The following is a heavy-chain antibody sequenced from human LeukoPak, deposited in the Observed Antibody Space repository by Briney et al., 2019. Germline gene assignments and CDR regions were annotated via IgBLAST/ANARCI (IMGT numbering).Heavy chain of an antibody. V-gene: IGHV3-7*04. CDR1: GFTFSNYW. CDR3: ARDRHLTSSWHYFDY. CDR2: IKEDGSEK. Sequence: GGSLRLSCGVSGFTFSNYWMSWVRQAPGKGLEWVANIKEDGSEKYYVDSVKGRFTISRDNAKNSLYLQMNSLRAEDTAVHYCARDRHLTSSWHYFDYWGQGTLVTVSS. D-gene: IGHD6-13*01. J-gene: IGHJ4*02.